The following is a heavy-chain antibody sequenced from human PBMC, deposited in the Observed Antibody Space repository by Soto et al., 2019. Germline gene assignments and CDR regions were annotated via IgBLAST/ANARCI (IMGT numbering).Heavy chain of an antibody. CDR3: ARGDRGAFDL. J-gene: IGHJ3*01. V-gene: IGHV3-74*01. D-gene: IGHD1-26*01. CDR2: IHSDGSST. Sequence: EVQLVESGGGLVQPGESLRLSCAASGFTFSYYWMHWVRQAPGKGLVWVSRIHSDGSSTTYADSVKGRFTISRDNARNTVYRQMNNLRAEDTAVYYCARGDRGAFDLWGQGTVLTVSS. CDR1: GFTFSYYW.